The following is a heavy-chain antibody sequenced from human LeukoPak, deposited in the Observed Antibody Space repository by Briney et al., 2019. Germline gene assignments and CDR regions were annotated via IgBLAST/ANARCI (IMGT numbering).Heavy chain of an antibody. CDR2: ISGSGLTT. J-gene: IGHJ4*02. Sequence: AGGSLRLSCAASGFTFSSHAMSWVRQAPGKGLEWVSAISGSGLTTYYANSVKGRFTISRDNSKNTLYLQMYSLRAEDTAVYYCVVSGSGSYYRFDYWGQGTLVTVSP. V-gene: IGHV3-23*01. CDR1: GFTFSSHA. D-gene: IGHD3-10*01. CDR3: VVSGSGSYYRFDY.